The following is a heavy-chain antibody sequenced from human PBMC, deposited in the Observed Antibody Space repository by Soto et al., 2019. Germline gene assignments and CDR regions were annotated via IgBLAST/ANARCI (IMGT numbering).Heavy chain of an antibody. J-gene: IGHJ4*02. Sequence: GGSLRLSCAASGFTFSSYAMSWVRQAPGKGLEWVSAISSSGGSTYYADSVKGRFTISRDNSKNTLYLQMNSLRAEDTAVYYCAKDIGHWLILYYFDYWGQGTLVTVSS. CDR2: ISSSGGST. V-gene: IGHV3-23*01. CDR3: AKDIGHWLILYYFDY. D-gene: IGHD3-9*01. CDR1: GFTFSSYA.